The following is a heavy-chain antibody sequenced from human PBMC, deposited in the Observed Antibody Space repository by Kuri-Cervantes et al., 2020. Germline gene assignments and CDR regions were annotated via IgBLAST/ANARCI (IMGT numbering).Heavy chain of an antibody. Sequence: SETLSLTCTVSGGSISSSSYYWGWIRPPPGKGLEWIGSIYYSGSTYYNPSLKSRVTIPVDTSKNQFSLKLSSVTAADTAVYYCARHAGLEWLDKPAWWFDPWGQGTLVTVSS. CDR1: GGSISSSSYY. CDR3: ARHAGLEWLDKPAWWFDP. J-gene: IGHJ5*02. CDR2: IYYSGST. D-gene: IGHD6-19*01. V-gene: IGHV4-39*01.